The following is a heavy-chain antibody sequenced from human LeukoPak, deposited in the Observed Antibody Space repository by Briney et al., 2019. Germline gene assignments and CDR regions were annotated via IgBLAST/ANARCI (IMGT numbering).Heavy chain of an antibody. CDR2: IIPIFGTA. CDR3: AREWIQLWTHYYYYGMDV. V-gene: IGHV1-69*13. J-gene: IGHJ6*02. D-gene: IGHD5-18*01. Sequence: ASVKVSCKASGGTFSSYAISWVRQAPGQGLEWMGGIIPIFGTANYAQKFQGRVTITADESTSTAYMELSSLRSEDTAVYYCAREWIQLWTHYYYYGMDVWGQGTTVTVSS. CDR1: GGTFSSYA.